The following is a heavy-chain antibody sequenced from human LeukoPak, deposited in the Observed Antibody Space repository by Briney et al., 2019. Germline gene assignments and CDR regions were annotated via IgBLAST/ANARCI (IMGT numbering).Heavy chain of an antibody. D-gene: IGHD2-15*01. CDR2: ISYDGSNK. J-gene: IGHJ3*02. CDR1: GFTFSSYA. CDR3: AREGRISYIVVVVANAFDI. Sequence: GGSLRLSCAASGFTFSSYAKHWVRQAPGKGLEWVAVISYDGSNKYYADSVKGRFTTSRDNSKNTLYLQMNSLRAEDTAVYYCAREGRISYIVVVVANAFDIWGQGTMVTVSS. V-gene: IGHV3-30-3*01.